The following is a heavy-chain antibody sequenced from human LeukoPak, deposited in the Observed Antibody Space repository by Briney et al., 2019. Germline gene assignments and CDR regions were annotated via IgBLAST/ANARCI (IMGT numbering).Heavy chain of an antibody. CDR2: IYSGGST. V-gene: IGHV3-66*01. CDR3: ARDEAYGDYEANY. CDR1: GFTVSTNY. Sequence: AGGSLRLSCAASGFTVSTNYMSWVRQAPGKGLEWVSVIYSGGSTYYADSVKGRFTISRDNSKNTLYLQMNSLRAEDTAVYYCARDEAYGDYEANYWGQGTLVTVSS. D-gene: IGHD4-17*01. J-gene: IGHJ4*02.